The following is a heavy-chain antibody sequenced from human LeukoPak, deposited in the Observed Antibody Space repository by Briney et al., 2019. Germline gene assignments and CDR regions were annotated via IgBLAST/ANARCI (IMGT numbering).Heavy chain of an antibody. CDR3: ARGVWGSSWDDAFDI. J-gene: IGHJ3*02. CDR2: IYYSGST. D-gene: IGHD6-13*01. Sequence: PSETLSLTCTVSGGSISSYYWSWIRQPPGKGLEWIGYIYYSGSTNYNPSLKSRVTLSVDTSKKQSSLKLSSVTAADTAVYYCARGVWGSSWDDAFDIWGQGTMVTVSS. CDR1: GGSISSYY. V-gene: IGHV4-59*01.